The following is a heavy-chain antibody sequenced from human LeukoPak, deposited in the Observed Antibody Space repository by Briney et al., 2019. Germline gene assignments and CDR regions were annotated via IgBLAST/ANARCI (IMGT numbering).Heavy chain of an antibody. CDR2: IIPIFGTA. Sequence: ASVKVSCKASGGTFSSYAISWVRQAPGRGLEWMGGIIPIFGTANYAQKFQGRVTITADESTSTAYMELSSLRSEDTAVYYCASTYYDSSGYYRLYFDYWGQGTLVTVSS. CDR3: ASTYYDSSGYYRLYFDY. J-gene: IGHJ4*02. CDR1: GGTFSSYA. D-gene: IGHD3-22*01. V-gene: IGHV1-69*13.